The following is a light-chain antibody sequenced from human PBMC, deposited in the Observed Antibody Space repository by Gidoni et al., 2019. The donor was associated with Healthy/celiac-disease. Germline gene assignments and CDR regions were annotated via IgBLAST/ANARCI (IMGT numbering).Light chain of an antibody. Sequence: QSALTQPASVSGSPGQSITISCTGTSSDVDDYNYVSWYQQHPGKAPKLMIYDVSYRPSGVSDRFSGSKSGNTASLTISGLQAEDEADYYCSSYTISSTLVVFGGGTKLTV. J-gene: IGLJ2*01. CDR1: SSDVDDYNY. CDR3: SSYTISSTLVV. V-gene: IGLV2-14*01. CDR2: DVS.